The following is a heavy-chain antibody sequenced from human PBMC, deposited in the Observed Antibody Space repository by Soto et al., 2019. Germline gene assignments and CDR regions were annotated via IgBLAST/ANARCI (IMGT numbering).Heavy chain of an antibody. CDR2: IWYDGSNK. CDR1: GFTFSSYG. J-gene: IGHJ4*02. D-gene: IGHD2-15*01. V-gene: IGHV3-33*01. CDR3: ARDNCSGGSCYSFGY. Sequence: GGSLRLSCAASGFTFSSYGMHWVRQAPGKGLEWVAVIWYDGSNKYYADYVKGRFTISRDNSKNKLYLQMNSLRAEDTAVYYCARDNCSGGSCYSFGYWGQGTLVTVSS.